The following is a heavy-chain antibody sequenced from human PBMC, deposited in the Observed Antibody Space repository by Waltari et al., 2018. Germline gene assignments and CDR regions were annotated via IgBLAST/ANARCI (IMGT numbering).Heavy chain of an antibody. Sequence: QVQLVESGGGVVQPGGSLRLSCAASGFTFSSYGMHWVRQAPGKGLEWVAFIRYDGSNKYYADSVKGRFTISRENSKNTLYLQMNSLRAEDTAVYYCARGAFTIFGVVTYYFDYWGQGTLVTVSS. CDR3: ARGAFTIFGVVTYYFDY. CDR2: IRYDGSNK. CDR1: GFTFSSYG. D-gene: IGHD3-3*01. J-gene: IGHJ4*02. V-gene: IGHV3-30*02.